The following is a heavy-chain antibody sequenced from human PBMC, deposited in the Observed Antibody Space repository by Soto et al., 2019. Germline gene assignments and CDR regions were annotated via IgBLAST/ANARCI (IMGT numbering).Heavy chain of an antibody. CDR1: GCSFNSYA. Sequence: PGGSLRLSCVASGCSFNSYAMHWVRQAPGKGLEWVAVISYDGSNKYYADSVKGRFTISRDNSRNTLYLQINSLRGDDTAVYYCAREVTSGWLEAWGQGTLDTVSS. CDR3: AREVTSGWLEA. CDR2: ISYDGSNK. J-gene: IGHJ5*02. V-gene: IGHV3-30-3*01. D-gene: IGHD7-27*01.